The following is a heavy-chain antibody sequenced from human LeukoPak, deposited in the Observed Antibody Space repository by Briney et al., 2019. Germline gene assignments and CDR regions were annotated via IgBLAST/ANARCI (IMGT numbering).Heavy chain of an antibody. CDR3: ARDRSRTMVRGAHRMDV. CDR2: IYYSGST. J-gene: IGHJ6*02. CDR1: GGSISSSSYY. D-gene: IGHD3-10*01. Sequence: SETLSLTCTVSGGSISSSSYYWGWIRQPPGKGLEWIGSIYYSGSTYYNPSLKSRVTISVDTSKNQFSLKLSSVTAADTAVYYCARDRSRTMVRGAHRMDVWGQGTTVTVSS. V-gene: IGHV4-39*07.